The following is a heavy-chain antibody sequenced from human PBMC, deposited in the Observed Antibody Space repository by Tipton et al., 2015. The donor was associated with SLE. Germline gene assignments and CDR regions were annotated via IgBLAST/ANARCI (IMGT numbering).Heavy chain of an antibody. J-gene: IGHJ3*01. CDR3: ARYDNWNYDAFDA. CDR1: GGSISSSTYY. CDR2: INYSGTT. Sequence: TLSLTCTVSGGSISSSTYYWGWIRQPPGKGLEWIGNINYSGTTYYNPSLRSRVTTSVDTSKNQFSLRLTSVTAADTADYYCARYDNWNYDAFDAWGQGTRVTVAS. D-gene: IGHD1-7*01. V-gene: IGHV4-39*07.